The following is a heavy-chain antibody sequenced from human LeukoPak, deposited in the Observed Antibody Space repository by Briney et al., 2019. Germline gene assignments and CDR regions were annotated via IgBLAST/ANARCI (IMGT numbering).Heavy chain of an antibody. CDR3: VKGGRWVGATVWSDI. CDR1: GFTLSSYA. D-gene: IGHD1-26*01. J-gene: IGHJ3*02. CDR2: ISSNGGRT. V-gene: IGHV3-64D*09. Sequence: PAGSLRLSCSASGFTLSSYAMHWVRQAPGKGLEYVSAISSNGGRTYYADSVKDRLTIYRDNSKNALYLQRSSLRAEGAAVYDCVKGGRWVGATVWSDIWGQGTMVTVSS.